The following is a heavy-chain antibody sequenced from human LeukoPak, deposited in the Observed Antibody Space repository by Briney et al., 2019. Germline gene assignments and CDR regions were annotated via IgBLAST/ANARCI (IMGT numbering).Heavy chain of an antibody. J-gene: IGHJ4*02. Sequence: ASVKVSCKASGYTFTGYYMHWVRQAPGQGLEWMGWIKPNSGGTNYAQKFQGRVTMTRDTSISTAYMELSRLRSDDTAVYYCARARGSGSYYFDYWGQGTLVTVSS. CDR3: ARARGSGSYYFDY. CDR2: IKPNSGGT. CDR1: GYTFTGYY. V-gene: IGHV1-2*02. D-gene: IGHD3-10*01.